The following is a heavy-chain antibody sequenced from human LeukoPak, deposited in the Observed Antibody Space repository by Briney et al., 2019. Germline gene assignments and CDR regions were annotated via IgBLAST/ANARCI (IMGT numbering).Heavy chain of an antibody. D-gene: IGHD5-18*01. Sequence: GGSLRLSCAASGFTFSSYAMSWVRQAPGKGLEWVSAISGSGGSTYYADSVKGRFTISRDNAKSSLYLQMNSLRAEDTAVYYCAREVRNSYVKYYYYYYMDVWGKGTTVTVSS. CDR1: GFTFSSYA. J-gene: IGHJ6*03. CDR2: ISGSGGST. V-gene: IGHV3-23*01. CDR3: AREVRNSYVKYYYYYYMDV.